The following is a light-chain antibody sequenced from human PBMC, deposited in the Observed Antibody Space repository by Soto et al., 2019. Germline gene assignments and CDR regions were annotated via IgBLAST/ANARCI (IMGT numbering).Light chain of an antibody. CDR3: QTWGTGIHYV. Sequence: QLVLTQSPSASASLGASVKLTCTLSSGHSSYAIAWHQQQPEKGPRYLMNLNSDGSHNKGDGIPDRFSGSSSGAERYLTISSLQSEDEADYYCQTWGTGIHYVFGTGTKVTVL. V-gene: IGLV4-69*01. J-gene: IGLJ1*01. CDR2: LNSDGSH. CDR1: SGHSSYA.